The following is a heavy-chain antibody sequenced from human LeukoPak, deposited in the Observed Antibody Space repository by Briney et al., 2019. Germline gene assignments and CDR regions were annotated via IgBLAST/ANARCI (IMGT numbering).Heavy chain of an antibody. CDR3: ARVACGSGSYYFDH. Sequence: GSLRLSCAASGFTFSGCDIHWVRQATGKGLEWFSGIGPAGDTYYAGSVKGRFTISRENAKNSLYLQMSSLRAGDTAVYYCARVACGSGSYYFDHWGQGTLVTVSS. V-gene: IGHV3-13*04. J-gene: IGHJ4*02. D-gene: IGHD3-10*01. CDR2: IGPAGDT. CDR1: GFTFSGCD.